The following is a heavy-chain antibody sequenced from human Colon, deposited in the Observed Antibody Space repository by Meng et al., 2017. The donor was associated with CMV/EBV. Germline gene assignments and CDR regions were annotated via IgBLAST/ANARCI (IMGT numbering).Heavy chain of an antibody. V-gene: IGHV5-51*01. D-gene: IGHD3-3*01. J-gene: IGHJ4*02. Sequence: GGSLKISCKGSGYTFPSYWIAWVRQMPGKGLEWMGIIYPRDSDTRYSPSFQGQVTISADKSINTAYLQWSSLKASDTAMYYCARSLIDFWSGDSLGAVDYWGQGTLVTVSS. CDR3: ARSLIDFWSGDSLGAVDY. CDR2: IYPRDSDT. CDR1: GYTFPSYW.